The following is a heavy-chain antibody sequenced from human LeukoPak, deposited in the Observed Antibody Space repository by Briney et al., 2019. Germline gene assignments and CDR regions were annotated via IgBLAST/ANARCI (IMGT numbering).Heavy chain of an antibody. CDR1: GFTFSSYA. J-gene: IGHJ4*02. Sequence: GGSLRLSCAASGFTFSSYAMSWVRQAPGKGLEWVSAISGSGGSPYYADSVKGRFTISRDNSKNTLYLQMNSLRAEDTAVYYCAKRGAKRITIFGVGSDFDYWGQGTLVTVSS. CDR2: ISGSGGSP. CDR3: AKRGAKRITIFGVGSDFDY. V-gene: IGHV3-23*01. D-gene: IGHD3-3*01.